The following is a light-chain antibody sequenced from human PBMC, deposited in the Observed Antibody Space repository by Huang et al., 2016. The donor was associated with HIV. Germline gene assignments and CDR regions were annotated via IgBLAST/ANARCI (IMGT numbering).Light chain of an antibody. Sequence: EIVLTQSPGTLSLSPGEGATVSCTARENISSDFLAWYQQKPGQAPRLLIYGATRRAAGSPDRFSGSGSGRDFTLTITRLESEDSAMYHCQQYGSSPLTFGGGTKVEI. CDR1: ENISSDF. J-gene: IGKJ4*01. CDR3: QQYGSSPLT. CDR2: GAT. V-gene: IGKV3-20*01.